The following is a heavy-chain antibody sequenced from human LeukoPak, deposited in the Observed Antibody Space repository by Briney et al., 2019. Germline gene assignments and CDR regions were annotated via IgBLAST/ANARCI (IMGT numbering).Heavy chain of an antibody. CDR2: ISWNSGSI. V-gene: IGHV3-9*01. Sequence: GGSLRLSCAASGFTFDDYAVHWVRQAPGKGLEWVSGISWNSGSIGYADSVKGRFTISRDNAKNSLYLQMNSLRAEDTAFYYCAKDMEPYGMDVWGQGATVTVSS. J-gene: IGHJ6*02. D-gene: IGHD1-26*01. CDR1: GFTFDDYA. CDR3: AKDMEPYGMDV.